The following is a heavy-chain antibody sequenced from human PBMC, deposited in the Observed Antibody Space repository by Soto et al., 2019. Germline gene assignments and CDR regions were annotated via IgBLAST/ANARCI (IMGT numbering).Heavy chain of an antibody. J-gene: IGHJ6*03. V-gene: IGHV1-18*01. D-gene: IGHD2-2*01. CDR1: GYTFTSDG. CDR2: ISAYNGNT. Sequence: ASVKVSCKASGYTFTSDGISWVRQAPGQGLEWMGWISAYNGNTNYAQKLQGRVTMTTDTSTSTAYMELRSLRSDDTAVYYCAREFVVVPAAGYYYYYMDVWGKGTTVTVSS. CDR3: AREFVVVPAAGYYYYYMDV.